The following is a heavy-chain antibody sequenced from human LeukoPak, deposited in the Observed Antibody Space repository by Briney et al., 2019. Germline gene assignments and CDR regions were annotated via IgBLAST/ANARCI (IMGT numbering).Heavy chain of an antibody. D-gene: IGHD1-1*01. J-gene: IGHJ6*03. CDR2: VSGSGGAT. CDR3: AKNRGGTYKYYMDV. CDR1: GFTFNNYA. V-gene: IGHV3-23*01. Sequence: GGSLRLSCAASGFTFNNYAMSWVRQAPGMGLEWLSYVSGSGGATYYAASVKGRFTISRDNSKNTVHLQMGSLRAEDTAVYYCAKNRGGTYKYYMDVWGNGTTVTVSS.